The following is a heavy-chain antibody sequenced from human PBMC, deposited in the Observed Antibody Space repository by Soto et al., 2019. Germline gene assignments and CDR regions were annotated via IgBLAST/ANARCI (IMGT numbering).Heavy chain of an antibody. J-gene: IGHJ6*02. CDR3: AKDSYDFWSGYPGGYYGMDV. Sequence: GGSLRLSCAASGFTFSSYGMHWVRQAPGKGLEWVAVISYDGSNKYYADSVKGRFTISRDNSKNTLYLQMNSLRAEDTAVYYCAKDSYDFWSGYPGGYYGMDVWGQGTTVTVSS. CDR1: GFTFSSYG. D-gene: IGHD3-3*01. V-gene: IGHV3-30*18. CDR2: ISYDGSNK.